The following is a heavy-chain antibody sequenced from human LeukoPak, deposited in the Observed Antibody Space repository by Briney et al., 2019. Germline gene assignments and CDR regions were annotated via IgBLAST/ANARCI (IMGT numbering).Heavy chain of an antibody. Sequence: GASVKVSCKASGYTFTSYGISWVRQAPGQGLEWMGWISAYNGNTNYAQKLQGRVTMTTDTSTSTAYMELRSLRSDDTAVYYCARDEPVSRSSGYLKALSKDYWGQGTLVTVSS. CDR2: ISAYNGNT. J-gene: IGHJ4*02. V-gene: IGHV1-18*01. CDR3: ARDEPVSRSSGYLKALSKDY. D-gene: IGHD3-22*01. CDR1: GYTFTSYG.